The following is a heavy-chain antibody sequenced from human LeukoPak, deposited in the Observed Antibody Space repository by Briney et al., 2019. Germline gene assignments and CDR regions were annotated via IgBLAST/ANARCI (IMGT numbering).Heavy chain of an antibody. CDR3: SVEAATPGAFDS. CDR2: VYADGST. Sequence: GGSLRLSCAASGFSVTTHFMSWVRQAPGKGLEWVSVVYADGSTYYADSVKGRFTISRDNSKNTLYLQMNSLRAEDTAVYYCSVEAATPGAFDSWGQGTLVTVSS. V-gene: IGHV3-53*01. J-gene: IGHJ4*02. CDR1: GFSVTTHF. D-gene: IGHD2-15*01.